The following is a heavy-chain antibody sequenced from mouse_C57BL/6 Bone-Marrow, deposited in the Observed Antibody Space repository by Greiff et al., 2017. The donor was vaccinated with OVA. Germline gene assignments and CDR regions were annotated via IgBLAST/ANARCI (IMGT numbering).Heavy chain of an antibody. J-gene: IGHJ2*01. CDR1: GFSLTSYA. V-gene: IGHV2-9-1*01. Sequence: QVQLKQSGPGLVAPSQRLSITCTVSGFSLTSYAISWVRQPPGKGLEWLGVLWTGGGTNYNSALKSRLSISKDNSKSQVFLKMNSLQTDDTARYYCARTPYYYGSDYWGQGTTLTVSS. D-gene: IGHD1-1*01. CDR3: ARTPYYYGSDY. CDR2: LWTGGGT.